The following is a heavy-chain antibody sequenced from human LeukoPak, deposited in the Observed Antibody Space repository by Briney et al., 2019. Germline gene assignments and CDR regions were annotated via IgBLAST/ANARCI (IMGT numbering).Heavy chain of an antibody. D-gene: IGHD2-15*01. CDR1: GYTLTELS. CDR2: FDPEDGET. Sequence: GASVKVSCKVSGYTLTELSMHWVRQAPGKGLEWMGGFDPEDGETIYAQKFQGRVTMTEDTSTDTAYMELSSLRSEDTAVYYCATGPLVAATPDYFDYWGQGTLVTVSS. CDR3: ATGPLVAATPDYFDY. V-gene: IGHV1-24*01. J-gene: IGHJ4*02.